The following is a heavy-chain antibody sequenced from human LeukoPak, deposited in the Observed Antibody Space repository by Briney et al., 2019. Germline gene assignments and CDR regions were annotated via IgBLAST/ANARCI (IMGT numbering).Heavy chain of an antibody. CDR1: GYTFTSYG. V-gene: IGHV1-18*01. CDR2: ISAYNGNT. D-gene: IGHD3-10*01. Sequence: GASVKVSCKASGYTFTSYGISWVRQAPGQGLEWMGWISAYNGNTNYAQKLQGRVTMTTDTSTSTAYMELRSLRSDDTAVYYCARDLYYYGSGSFLFFDYWGQGTLVTVSS. J-gene: IGHJ4*02. CDR3: ARDLYYYGSGSFLFFDY.